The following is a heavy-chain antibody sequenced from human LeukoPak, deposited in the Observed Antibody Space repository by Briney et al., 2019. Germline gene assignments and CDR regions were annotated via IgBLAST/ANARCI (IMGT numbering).Heavy chain of an antibody. CDR2: ITSTSSYI. V-gene: IGHV3-21*01. J-gene: IGHJ4*02. Sequence: GGSLRLSCAASGFTFSSYWMHWVRQAPGKGLEWVSSITSTSSYIYYADSVKGRFTISRDNAKNSLYLQMNTLRAEDTAVYYCARVAGGSHHFDYWGQGTLVTVSS. CDR1: GFTFSSYW. D-gene: IGHD1-26*01. CDR3: ARVAGGSHHFDY.